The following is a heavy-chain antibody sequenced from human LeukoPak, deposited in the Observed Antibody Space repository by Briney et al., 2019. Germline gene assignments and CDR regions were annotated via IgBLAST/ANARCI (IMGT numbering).Heavy chain of an antibody. J-gene: IGHJ4*02. V-gene: IGHV3-30-3*01. Sequence: PGGSLRLSCVASGFTFSSYAMHWVRQAPGKGLEWVAVISHDGSNKYYTDSVKGRFTISRDNSKNTLYLQMNSLRAEDTAVYYCARGHWIVVAGYYFDYWGQGTLVTVSS. CDR3: ARGHWIVVAGYYFDY. CDR2: ISHDGSNK. CDR1: GFTFSSYA. D-gene: IGHD6-19*01.